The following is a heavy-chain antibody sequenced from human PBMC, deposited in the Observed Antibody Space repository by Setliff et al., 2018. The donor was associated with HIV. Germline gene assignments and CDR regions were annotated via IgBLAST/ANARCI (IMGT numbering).Heavy chain of an antibody. CDR3: ARARYSGYDWGTYRPIYFQH. Sequence: AGGSLRLSCAASGFIFDDYDMTWVRQAPGKGLEWVSRINWNGGTTGYADSVKGRFTISRDNAKNSLYLQMDSLRAEDTALYYCARARYSGYDWGTYRPIYFQHWGQGTLVTVSS. V-gene: IGHV3-20*04. CDR1: GFIFDDYD. CDR2: INWNGGTT. D-gene: IGHD5-12*01. J-gene: IGHJ1*01.